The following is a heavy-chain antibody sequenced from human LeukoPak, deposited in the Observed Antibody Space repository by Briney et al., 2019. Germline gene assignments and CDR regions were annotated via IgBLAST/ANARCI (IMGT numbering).Heavy chain of an antibody. CDR1: GGSISSYY. V-gene: IGHV4-59*12. J-gene: IGHJ4*02. CDR3: ARAGSITMIVVLTLGYFDY. D-gene: IGHD3-22*01. Sequence: SETLSLTCAVSGGSISSYYWSWIRQPPGKGLEWIGYTYYSGSANYSPSLKSRVTISVDTSKNQFSLKLSSVTAADTAVYYCARAGSITMIVVLTLGYFDYWGQGTLVTVSS. CDR2: TYYSGSA.